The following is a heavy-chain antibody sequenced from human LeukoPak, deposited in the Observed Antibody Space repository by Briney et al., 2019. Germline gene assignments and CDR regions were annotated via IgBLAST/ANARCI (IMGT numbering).Heavy chain of an antibody. J-gene: IGHJ3*02. CDR3: ARANGNQNAFDI. CDR1: GFTFSDYY. CDR2: ISSSGSTI. D-gene: IGHD1-14*01. Sequence: AGGSLRLSCAASGFTFSDYYMSWIRQAPGKGLEWASYISSSGSTIYYADSVKGRFTISRDNAKNSLYLQMNSLRAEDTAVYYCARANGNQNAFDIWGQGTMVTVSS. V-gene: IGHV3-11*04.